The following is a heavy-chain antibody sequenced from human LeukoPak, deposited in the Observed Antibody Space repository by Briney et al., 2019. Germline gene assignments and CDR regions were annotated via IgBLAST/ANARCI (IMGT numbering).Heavy chain of an antibody. CDR2: IYYSGST. J-gene: IGHJ3*02. Sequence: SQTLSLTCTVSGGSISSGDYYWSWIRQPPGKGLEWIGYIYYSGSTYYNPSLKSRVTISVDTSENQFSLKLSSVTAADTAVYYCANYDSSGYYYPNAFDIWGQGTMVTVSS. D-gene: IGHD3-22*01. CDR1: GGSISSGDYY. V-gene: IGHV4-30-4*08. CDR3: ANYDSSGYYYPNAFDI.